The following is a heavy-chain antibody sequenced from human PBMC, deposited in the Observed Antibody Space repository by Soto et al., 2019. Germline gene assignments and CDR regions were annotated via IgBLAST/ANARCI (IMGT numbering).Heavy chain of an antibody. D-gene: IGHD5-12*01. CDR2: INSDGSST. Sequence: GGPLRLSCAAAGFPFSSYWMHWVRQAPGKGLVWVSRINSDGSSTSYADSVKGRFTISRDNAKNTLYLQMNSLRAEDTAVYYCARDMDSGYAFQAFDIWGQGTMVTVSS. CDR1: GFPFSSYW. V-gene: IGHV3-74*01. J-gene: IGHJ3*02. CDR3: ARDMDSGYAFQAFDI.